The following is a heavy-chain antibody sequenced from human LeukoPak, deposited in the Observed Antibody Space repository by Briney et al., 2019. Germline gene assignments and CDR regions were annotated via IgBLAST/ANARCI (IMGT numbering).Heavy chain of an antibody. Sequence: GGSLRLSCAASGFTLSSYWMHWVRPAPGKGLVWVSRISTVGRSTCYTDSVKGRSTICGDNAKNTLYLQMNIMRAEDTAVYCCGRASEAGTGWFDPWGQGTLVTVSS. D-gene: IGHD6-19*01. CDR1: GFTLSSYW. J-gene: IGHJ5*02. CDR3: GRASEAGTGWFDP. V-gene: IGHV3-74*01. CDR2: ISTVGRST.